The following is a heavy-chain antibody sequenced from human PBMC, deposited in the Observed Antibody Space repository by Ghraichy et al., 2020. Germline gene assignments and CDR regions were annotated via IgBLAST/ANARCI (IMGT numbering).Heavy chain of an antibody. CDR1: GFTFSNAW. Sequence: GGSLRLSCAASGFTFSNAWMSWVRQAPGKGLEWVGRIKSKTDGGTTDYAAPVKGRFTISRDDSKNTLYLQMNSLKTEDTAVYYCTTERRGIAVAGRRYGMDVWGQGTTVTVSS. CDR3: TTERRGIAVAGRRYGMDV. CDR2: IKSKTDGGTT. D-gene: IGHD6-19*01. J-gene: IGHJ6*02. V-gene: IGHV3-15*01.